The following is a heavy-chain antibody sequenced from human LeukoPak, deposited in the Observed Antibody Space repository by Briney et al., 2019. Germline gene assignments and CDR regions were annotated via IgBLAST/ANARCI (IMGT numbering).Heavy chain of an antibody. CDR3: ARHRLPAYYYDSSGSPGDAFDI. D-gene: IGHD3-22*01. J-gene: IGHJ3*02. V-gene: IGHV5-51*01. Sequence: GASLKISCKGSGYSFTSYWNGWVRQLPGKGLEWMGIIYPGDSDTRYSPSFQGQVTISADKSISTAYLQWSSLKASDTAMYYCARHRLPAYYYDSSGSPGDAFDIWGQGTMVTVSS. CDR1: GYSFTSYW. CDR2: IYPGDSDT.